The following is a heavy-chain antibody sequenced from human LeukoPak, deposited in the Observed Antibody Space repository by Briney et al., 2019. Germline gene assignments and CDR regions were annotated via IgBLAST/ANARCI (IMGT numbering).Heavy chain of an antibody. J-gene: IGHJ4*02. CDR1: GFTFSSYS. D-gene: IGHD1-26*01. Sequence: GSLRLSCAASGFTFSSYSMNWVRQAPGKGLEWIGNIYYSGSTYYNPSLKSRVTISLDTSKNQFSLKLSSVTAADTAVYYCAREGRFPPEVLPRYFDYWGQGTLVTVSS. CDR3: AREGRFPPEVLPRYFDY. V-gene: IGHV4-59*12. CDR2: IYYSGST.